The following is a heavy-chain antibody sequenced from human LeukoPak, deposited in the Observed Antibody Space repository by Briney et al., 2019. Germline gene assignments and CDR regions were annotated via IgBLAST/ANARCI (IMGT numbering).Heavy chain of an antibody. Sequence: GASVKVSCKASGYTFTGYYMHWVRQAPGQGLEWMGWINPNSGGTNYAQKFQGRVTMTRDTSTSTVYMELSSLRSEDTAVYYCARVDTTMGPDYWGQGTLVTVSS. V-gene: IGHV1-2*02. CDR2: INPNSGGT. D-gene: IGHD5-18*01. CDR3: ARVDTTMGPDY. CDR1: GYTFTGYY. J-gene: IGHJ4*02.